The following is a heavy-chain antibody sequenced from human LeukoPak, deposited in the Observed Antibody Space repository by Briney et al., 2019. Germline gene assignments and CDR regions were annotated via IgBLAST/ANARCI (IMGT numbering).Heavy chain of an antibody. CDR2: ISYDGSNK. CDR1: GFTFSSYG. Sequence: GGSLRLSCAASGFTFSSYGMHWVRQAPGKGLEWVAVISYDGSNKFYADSVKGRFTISRDKSKNTLYLQMNSLRAEDTAVYYCARDLSGRYSIDYWGQGSLVTVSS. CDR3: ARDLSGRYSIDY. D-gene: IGHD1-26*01. V-gene: IGHV3-30*19. J-gene: IGHJ4*02.